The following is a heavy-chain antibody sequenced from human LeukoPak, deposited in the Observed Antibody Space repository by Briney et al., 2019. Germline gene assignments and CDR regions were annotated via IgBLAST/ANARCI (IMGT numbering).Heavy chain of an antibody. CDR3: ARDRRPPRLLWPNQIGAFDI. CDR2: IYTSGST. CDR1: GGSISNYY. V-gene: IGHV4-4*07. Sequence: ASETLSLTCTVSGGSISNYYWSWIRQPAGKGLEWIGRIYTSGSTNYNPSLKSRVTMSVDTSKNQFSLKLSSVTAADTAVYYCARDRRPPRLLWPNQIGAFDIWGQGTMVTVSS. D-gene: IGHD3-10*01. J-gene: IGHJ3*02.